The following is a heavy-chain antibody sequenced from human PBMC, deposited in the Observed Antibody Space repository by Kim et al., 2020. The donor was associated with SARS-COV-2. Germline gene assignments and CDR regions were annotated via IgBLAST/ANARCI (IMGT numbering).Heavy chain of an antibody. CDR3: ARGLRVVVPAASLAGSWELVSFADYFQH. J-gene: IGHJ1*01. CDR1: GGSISSGGYY. CDR2: IYYSGST. Sequence: SETLSLTCTVSGGSISSGGYYWSWIRQHPGKGLEWIGYIYYSGSTYYNPSLKSRVTISVDTSKNQFSLKLSSVTAADTAVYYCARGLRVVVPAASLAGSWELVSFADYFQHWGQGTLVTVSS. V-gene: IGHV4-31*03. D-gene: IGHD2-2*01.